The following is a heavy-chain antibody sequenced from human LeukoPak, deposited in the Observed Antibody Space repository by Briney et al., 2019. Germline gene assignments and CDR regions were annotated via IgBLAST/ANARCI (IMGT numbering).Heavy chain of an antibody. D-gene: IGHD3-10*01. V-gene: IGHV4-4*02. CDR1: GGSISSSSW. CDR2: IYHSGST. J-gene: IGHJ6*02. CDR3: ARQEVRGVLLFYYGMDV. Sequence: PSGTLSLTCAVSGGSISSSSWWSWVRQPPGKGLEWIGEIYHSGSTNYNPSLKSRVTISVDKSKNQFSLKLSSVTAADTAVYYCARQEVRGVLLFYYGMDVWGQGTRSPSP.